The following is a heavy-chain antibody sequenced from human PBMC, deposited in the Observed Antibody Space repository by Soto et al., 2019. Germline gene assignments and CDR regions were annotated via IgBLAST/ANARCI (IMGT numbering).Heavy chain of an antibody. CDR3: ARDNGGTFDY. V-gene: IGHV3-11*05. J-gene: IGHJ4*02. CDR2: VSSRSTSI. Sequence: PGGSLRLSCAASGFTFSDYNMSWIRQAPGKGLEWVSYVSSRSTSINYADSMKGRFTISRDNAKNSLYLQMNSLRAEDTAVYYCARDNGGTFDYWGQGTLVTVSS. D-gene: IGHD2-8*01. CDR1: GFTFSDYN.